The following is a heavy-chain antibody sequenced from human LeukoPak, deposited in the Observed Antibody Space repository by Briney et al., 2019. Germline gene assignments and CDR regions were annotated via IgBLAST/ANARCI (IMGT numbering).Heavy chain of an antibody. D-gene: IGHD3-16*02. CDR2: IKEDGSEI. V-gene: IGHV3-7*01. CDR1: GFTFSTYW. CDR3: ARAPLGKGRIYHY. Sequence: PGGSLRLSCAASGFTFSTYWMTWVRQAPGKGLEWVASIKEDGSEINYVDSVKGRFTISRDNAKNSLYLQMKNLRAEDTAVYYCARAPLGKGRIYHYWGQGTQVTVSS. J-gene: IGHJ4*02.